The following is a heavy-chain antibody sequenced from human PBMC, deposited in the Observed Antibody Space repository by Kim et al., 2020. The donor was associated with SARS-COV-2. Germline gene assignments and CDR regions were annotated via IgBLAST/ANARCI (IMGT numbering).Heavy chain of an antibody. CDR3: ARGRPPDS. J-gene: IGHJ4*02. CDR2: GATA. V-gene: IGHV3-23*01. Sequence: GATAYYADSVKGRFTISRDNSQSTLYLQMNSLGGEDTAVYYCARGRPPDSWGQGTLVTVSS.